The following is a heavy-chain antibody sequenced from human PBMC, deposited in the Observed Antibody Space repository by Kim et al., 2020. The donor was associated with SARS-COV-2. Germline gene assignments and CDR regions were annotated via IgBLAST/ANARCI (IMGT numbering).Heavy chain of an antibody. V-gene: IGHV3-23*01. CDR1: GFTFSSYA. J-gene: IGHJ4*02. CDR2: ISGSGGST. D-gene: IGHD3-22*01. Sequence: GGSLRLSCAASGFTFSSYAMSWVRQAPGKGLEWVSAISGSGGSTYYADSVKGRFTISRDNSKNTLYLQMNSLRAEDTAVYYCAKVRYYYDSSGYYPYYFDYWGQGTLVTVSS. CDR3: AKVRYYYDSSGYYPYYFDY.